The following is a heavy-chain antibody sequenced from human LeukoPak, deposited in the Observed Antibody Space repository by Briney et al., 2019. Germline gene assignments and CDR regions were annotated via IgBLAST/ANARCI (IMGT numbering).Heavy chain of an antibody. CDR2: INHSGST. Sequence: SETLSLTCAVYGGSFSGYYWSWIRQPPGKGLEWIGEINHSGSTNYNPSLKSRVTISVDTSKNQFSLKLSSVTAADTAVYYCARAQKQQLVAWFGPWGQGTLVTVSS. CDR3: ARAQKQQLVAWFGP. D-gene: IGHD6-13*01. CDR1: GGSFSGYY. J-gene: IGHJ5*02. V-gene: IGHV4-34*01.